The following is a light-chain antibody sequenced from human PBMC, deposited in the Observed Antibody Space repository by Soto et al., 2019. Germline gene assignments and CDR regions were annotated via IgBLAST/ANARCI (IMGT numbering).Light chain of an antibody. Sequence: QSVLTQPPSASGSPGQSVTISCTGTSSVVGGYNYVSWYQHHPGKAPKLIIYEVTKRPSGVPDRFSGSKSGTTASLTVSGLQAEDEADYFCSSYAGSNTYVFGTGTKVTVL. J-gene: IGLJ1*01. CDR1: SSVVGGYNY. CDR2: EVT. CDR3: SSYAGSNTYV. V-gene: IGLV2-8*01.